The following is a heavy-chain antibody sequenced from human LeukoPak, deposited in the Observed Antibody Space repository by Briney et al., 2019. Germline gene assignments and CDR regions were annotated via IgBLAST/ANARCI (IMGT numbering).Heavy chain of an antibody. Sequence: SETLSLTCTVSGDSISTSNSYWGWIRQPPGKGLEWIGSIYYSGNTYYNASLKSRVTISVDTSKNQFSLKLSSVTAADTAVYYCARGRSGSYPLDYWGQGTLVTVSS. V-gene: IGHV4-39*07. D-gene: IGHD3-10*01. J-gene: IGHJ4*02. CDR1: GDSISTSNSY. CDR2: IYYSGNT. CDR3: ARGRSGSYPLDY.